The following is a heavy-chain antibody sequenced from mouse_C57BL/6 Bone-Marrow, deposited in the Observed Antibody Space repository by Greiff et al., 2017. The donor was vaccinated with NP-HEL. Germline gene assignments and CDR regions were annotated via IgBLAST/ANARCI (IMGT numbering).Heavy chain of an antibody. CDR1: GFSINSDCY. V-gene: IGHV3-3*01. CDR2: TFYSGIT. J-gene: IGHJ4*01. CDR3: ARGYYGSRGYYYAMDY. D-gene: IGHD1-1*01. Sequence: VQLQQSGPSLVRPSQTLSLTCTVTGFSINSDCYWIWIRQFPGNKLEYIGYTFYSGITYYNPSLESRTYITRDTSKNQFSLKLSSVTTEDTATYYCARGYYGSRGYYYAMDYWGQGTSVTVSS.